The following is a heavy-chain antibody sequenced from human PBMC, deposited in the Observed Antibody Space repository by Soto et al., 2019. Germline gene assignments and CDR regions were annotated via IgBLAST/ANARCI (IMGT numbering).Heavy chain of an antibody. CDR3: ARDFDWYLDV. CDR1: GFTLSNFW. J-gene: IGHJ2*01. CDR2: INGDGTSS. V-gene: IGHV3-74*03. Sequence: EVQLVESGGGLAQPGGSLRLSCAASGFTLSNFWMHWVRHVPGKGLVWVSRINGDGTSSAYADSVKGRFTISRDNARNTVYLQMDRRRVEDTGLFYCARDFDWYLDVWGRGTLVTVPS.